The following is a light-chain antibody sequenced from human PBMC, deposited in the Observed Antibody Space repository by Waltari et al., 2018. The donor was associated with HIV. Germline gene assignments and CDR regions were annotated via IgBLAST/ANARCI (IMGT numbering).Light chain of an antibody. CDR3: QQYFSTPWT. CDR1: QSLLYSPNNKNF. J-gene: IGKJ1*01. CDR2: WAS. Sequence: DIVMTQTPDSLIVSPGERASINCRSNQSLLYSPNNKNFLVWYQQKPGQPHKLLIYWASSRESGVPARFSGSGSGTNFTLTISSLQPEDVATYFCQQYFSTPWTFGQGTKV. V-gene: IGKV4-1*01.